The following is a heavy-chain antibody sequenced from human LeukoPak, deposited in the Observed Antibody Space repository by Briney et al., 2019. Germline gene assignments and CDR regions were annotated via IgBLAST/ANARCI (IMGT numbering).Heavy chain of an antibody. J-gene: IGHJ4*02. CDR1: GFTFSSYG. D-gene: IGHD3-22*01. CDR2: IRYDGSNK. CDR3: AKDFSVYYYDSRVLDY. Sequence: PGGSLRLSCAASGFTFSSYGMHWVRQAPGKGLEWVALIRYDGSNKYYADSVKGRFTISRDNSKKTLYLQMNSLRPEDTAVYYCAKDFSVYYYDSRVLDYWGQGTLVTVSS. V-gene: IGHV3-30*02.